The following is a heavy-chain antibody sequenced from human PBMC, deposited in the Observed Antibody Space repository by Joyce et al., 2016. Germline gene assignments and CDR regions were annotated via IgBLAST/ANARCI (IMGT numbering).Heavy chain of an antibody. CDR2: IRQDGSEK. Sequence: EVQLVESGGGLVQPGGSLRLSCAASGFHFSSYGWSWVRQAPGKGLEWVANIRQDGSEKYYLDSVKGRFTISRDNAKNSLYLEMSSLRAEDTAVYYCARESLLQGFFIYWGQGTLVTVSS. D-gene: IGHD3-3*01. V-gene: IGHV3-7*01. CDR3: ARESLLQGFFIY. J-gene: IGHJ4*02. CDR1: GFHFSSYG.